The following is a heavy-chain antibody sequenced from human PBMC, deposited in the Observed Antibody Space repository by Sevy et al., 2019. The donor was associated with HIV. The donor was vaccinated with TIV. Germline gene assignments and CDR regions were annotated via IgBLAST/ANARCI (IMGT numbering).Heavy chain of an antibody. D-gene: IGHD5-12*01. Sequence: GGSLRLSCEASGFSLRTYAMSWVRQAPGRGLEWVSTMSGGGENTYYAESVKGRFTISRDNSGKTLYLQMNSLTVEDTALYYCARDVRKWLRFVYYHYGLDGWGQGTTVTVSS. CDR3: ARDVRKWLRFVYYHYGLDG. CDR2: MSGGGENT. V-gene: IGHV3-23*01. CDR1: GFSLRTYA. J-gene: IGHJ6*02.